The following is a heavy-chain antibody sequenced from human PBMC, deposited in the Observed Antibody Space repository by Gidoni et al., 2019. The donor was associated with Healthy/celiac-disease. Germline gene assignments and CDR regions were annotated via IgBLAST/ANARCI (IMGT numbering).Heavy chain of an antibody. V-gene: IGHV3-73*02. CDR1: GFPFSGSA. Sequence: EVQLVESGGGLVQPGGSLKLSCAASGFPFSGSAMHWVRQASGKGLEWVGRIRSKANSYATAYAASVKGRFTISRDDSKNTAYLQMNSLKTEDTAVYYCTRRSLYYDSSGYHDYWGQGTLVTVSS. CDR2: IRSKANSYAT. CDR3: TRRSLYYDSSGYHDY. D-gene: IGHD3-22*01. J-gene: IGHJ4*02.